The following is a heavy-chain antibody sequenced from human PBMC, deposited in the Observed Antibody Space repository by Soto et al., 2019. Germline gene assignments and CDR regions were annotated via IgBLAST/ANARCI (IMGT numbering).Heavy chain of an antibody. V-gene: IGHV1-58*02. CDR3: ARTPRSGAYYYMDV. J-gene: IGHJ6*03. CDR1: GFTFTSSA. Sequence: GASVKVSCKAPGFTFTSSAMQWVRQARGQRLEWIGWIVVGSGNTNYAQKFQERVTITRDMSTSTAYMELSSLRSEDTAVYYCARTPRSGAYYYMDVWGKGTTVTVSS. D-gene: IGHD3-10*01. CDR2: IVVGSGNT.